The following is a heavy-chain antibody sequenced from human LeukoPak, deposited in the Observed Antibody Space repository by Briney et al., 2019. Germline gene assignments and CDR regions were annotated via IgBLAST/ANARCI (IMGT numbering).Heavy chain of an antibody. Sequence: PSETLSLTCTVSGGSISSSSYYWGWIRQPPGKGLEWIGSIYYSGSTYYNPSLKSRVTISVDTSRNQFSLKLSSVTAADTAVYYCASTYYYDSSGLFGFDYWGQGTLVTVSS. V-gene: IGHV4-39*07. J-gene: IGHJ4*02. CDR3: ASTYYYDSSGLFGFDY. D-gene: IGHD3-22*01. CDR1: GGSISSSSYY. CDR2: IYYSGST.